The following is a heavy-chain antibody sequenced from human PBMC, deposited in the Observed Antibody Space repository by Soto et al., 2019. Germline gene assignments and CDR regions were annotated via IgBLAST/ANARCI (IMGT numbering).Heavy chain of an antibody. V-gene: IGHV5-51*01. CDR2: IYPSDSDT. CDR1: GYSFSNYW. J-gene: IGHJ3*02. CDR3: AVGRYYYDSSGAFDI. D-gene: IGHD3-22*01. Sequence: PGESLKISCKGSGYSFSNYWIGWVRQMPGKGLEWMGIIYPSDSDTRYSPSFQGQVTISADKSISTAYLQWSSLKASDTAMYYCAVGRYYYDSSGAFDIWGQGTMVTVSS.